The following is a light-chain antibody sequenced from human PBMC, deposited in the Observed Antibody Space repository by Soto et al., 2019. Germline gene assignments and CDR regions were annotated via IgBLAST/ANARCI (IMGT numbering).Light chain of an antibody. CDR3: QPWGTGIDVV. CDR2: LHSDGSH. J-gene: IGLJ2*01. V-gene: IGLV4-69*01. Sequence: QLVLTQSPSASASLGASVKLTCTLSSGHSNYAIAWHQQQPEKGPRYLMKLHSDGSHSKGDGIPDRFSGSSSGAERYLTISRLQSEDEADYCCQPWGTGIDVVFGGGTKLTVL. CDR1: SGHSNYA.